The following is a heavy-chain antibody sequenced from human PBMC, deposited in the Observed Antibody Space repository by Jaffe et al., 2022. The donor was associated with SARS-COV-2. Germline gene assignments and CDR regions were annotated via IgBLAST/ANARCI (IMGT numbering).Heavy chain of an antibody. J-gene: IGHJ4*02. CDR1: GFSFNSYA. CDR3: AKDRDGGYGTFDF. D-gene: IGHD3-16*01. V-gene: IGHV3-23*04. Sequence: EVQLVDSGGGLVQPGRSLRLSCTASGFSFNSYAMTWVRQAPGKGLEWVSSIGVSGSPTYYADSVKGRFTISRDNSKSTLFLQMSSLRAEDTAVYFCAKDRDGGYGTFDFWGQGTLVTVSS. CDR2: IGVSGSPT.